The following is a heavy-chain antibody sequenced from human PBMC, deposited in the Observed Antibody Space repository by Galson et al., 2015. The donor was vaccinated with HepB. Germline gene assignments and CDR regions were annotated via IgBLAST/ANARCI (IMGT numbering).Heavy chain of an antibody. V-gene: IGHV1-18*01. D-gene: IGHD6-13*01. Sequence: SVKVSCKTSGYTFTSYGISWVRQAPGQGLEWMGWISAYNGNTNYAQKLQGRVTMTTDTSTSTAYMELRSLRSDDTAVYYCAREGSPRRGAAAGLDYWGQGTLVTVSS. J-gene: IGHJ4*02. CDR2: ISAYNGNT. CDR1: GYTFTSYG. CDR3: AREGSPRRGAAAGLDY.